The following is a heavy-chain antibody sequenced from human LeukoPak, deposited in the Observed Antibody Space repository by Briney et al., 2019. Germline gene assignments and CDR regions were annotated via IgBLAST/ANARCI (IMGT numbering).Heavy chain of an antibody. CDR1: GYTFTSYY. V-gene: IGHV1-46*01. J-gene: IGHJ4*02. Sequence: GASVKVSCKASGYTFTSYYMHWVRQAPGQGLEWMGIINPSGGSTSYAQKFQGRVTMTRDTSTSTVYMGLSSLRSEDTAMYYCARERRAAAAGMYGVDYWGQGTLVTVSS. CDR2: INPSGGST. D-gene: IGHD6-13*01. CDR3: ARERRAAAAGMYGVDY.